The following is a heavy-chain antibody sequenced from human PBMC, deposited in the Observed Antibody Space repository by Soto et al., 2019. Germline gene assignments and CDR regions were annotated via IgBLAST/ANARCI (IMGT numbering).Heavy chain of an antibody. V-gene: IGHV3-33*03. CDR1: GFIFSDYG. CDR3: ARLGYCTTTTCYARTYSMDV. J-gene: IGHJ6*02. Sequence: QVQLVESGGGVVQPGRSLRLSCAASGFIFSDYGMHWVRQAPGKGLEWVAVIWYDGRNKYYADSVKGRFTISRDNSKNMVYLQMNSLRAEDTAVYYCARLGYCTTTTCYARTYSMDVWGQGTTVTVSS. D-gene: IGHD2-2*01. CDR2: IWYDGRNK.